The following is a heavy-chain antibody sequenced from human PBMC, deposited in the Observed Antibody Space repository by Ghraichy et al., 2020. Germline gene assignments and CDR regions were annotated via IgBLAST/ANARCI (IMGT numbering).Heavy chain of an antibody. J-gene: IGHJ6*02. D-gene: IGHD2-2*01. CDR3: AKDEEDIVVVPAATSYGMDV. Sequence: GGSLRLSCAASGFTFSSYGMHWVRQAPGKGLEWVAVISYDGSNKYYADSVKGRFTISRDNSKNTLYLQMNSLRAEDTAVYYCAKDEEDIVVVPAATSYGMDVWGQGTTVTVSS. CDR1: GFTFSSYG. CDR2: ISYDGSNK. V-gene: IGHV3-30*18.